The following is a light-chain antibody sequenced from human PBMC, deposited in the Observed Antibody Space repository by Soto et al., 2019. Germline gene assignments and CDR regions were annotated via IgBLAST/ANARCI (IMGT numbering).Light chain of an antibody. CDR2: GVS. CDR3: QQYATPPRM. V-gene: IGKV3-20*01. Sequence: EIVLTQSPGTLSLSPGERATLSCRASQSVSSSYLAWYQQRPGQAPRLLIYGVSTRATGIPDRFIGSGSGTDFTLTISRLEPEDFAVYYCQQYATPPRMFGQGTTVEIK. CDR1: QSVSSSY. J-gene: IGKJ1*01.